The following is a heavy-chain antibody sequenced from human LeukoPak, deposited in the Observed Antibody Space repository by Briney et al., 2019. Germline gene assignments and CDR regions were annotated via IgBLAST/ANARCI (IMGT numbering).Heavy chain of an antibody. D-gene: IGHD2-2*01. CDR3: AKGILLVPPGTRYFDY. Sequence: GGSLRLSCAASGFTFSSYAMSWVRQAPGKGLEWVSTISGSGGDTFYADSVKGRFTIPRDNSKNTLYLQMNSLRAEDTAVYYCAKGILLVPPGTRYFDYWGQGTLVTVSS. CDR1: GFTFSSYA. J-gene: IGHJ4*02. CDR2: ISGSGGDT. V-gene: IGHV3-23*01.